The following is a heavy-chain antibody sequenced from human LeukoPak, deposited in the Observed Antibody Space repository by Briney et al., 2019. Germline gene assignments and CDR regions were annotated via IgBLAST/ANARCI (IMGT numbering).Heavy chain of an antibody. D-gene: IGHD4-11*01. V-gene: IGHV4-59*12. J-gene: IGHJ3*02. CDR2: IYYSGST. Sequence: SETLSLTCTVSGGSISSYYWTWIRQPPGKGLEWIGYIYYSGSTNYNPSLKSRVTISVDKSKNQFSLKLSSVTAADTAVYYCARDETSKKDAFDIWGQGTMVTVSS. CDR1: GGSISSYY. CDR3: ARDETSKKDAFDI.